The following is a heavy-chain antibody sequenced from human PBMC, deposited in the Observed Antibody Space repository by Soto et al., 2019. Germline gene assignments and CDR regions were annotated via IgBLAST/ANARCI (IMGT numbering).Heavy chain of an antibody. CDR3: ARRHDALTGPDAFDV. CDR2: IYYSGST. CDR1: GDSISSDGYY. V-gene: IGHV4-31*03. J-gene: IGHJ3*01. Sequence: QVQLQESGPGLVKASQTLSLTCTVSGDSISSDGYYLTWIRQHPGKGLEWIGDIYYSGSTSYNPSLESRVTMSVHTSDNQLSLKLRSVTAADTAVYYCARRHDALTGPDAFDVWGQGTKVTVSS. D-gene: IGHD3-9*01.